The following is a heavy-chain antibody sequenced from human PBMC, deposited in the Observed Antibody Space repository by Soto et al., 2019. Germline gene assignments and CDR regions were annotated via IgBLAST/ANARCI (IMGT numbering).Heavy chain of an antibody. V-gene: IGHV4-59*08. CDR2: IYYSGST. Sequence: SETLSLTCTVSGGSISSYYWSWIRQPPGKGLEWIGYIYYSGSTNYNPSLKSRVTISVDTSKNQFSLKLSSVTAADTAVYYCAGSRYYDFWSGYYPSWGQGTLVTVSS. CDR1: GGSISSYY. D-gene: IGHD3-3*01. CDR3: AGSRYYDFWSGYYPS. J-gene: IGHJ4*02.